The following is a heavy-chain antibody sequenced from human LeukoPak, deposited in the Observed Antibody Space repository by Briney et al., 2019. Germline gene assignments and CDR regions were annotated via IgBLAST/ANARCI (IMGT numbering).Heavy chain of an antibody. D-gene: IGHD3-22*01. J-gene: IGHJ4*02. CDR1: GYTFTSYY. CDR3: ARSYYDSSGYPVGVEDNQEEYYFDY. CDR2: INPSGGST. Sequence: ASVKVSCKASGYTFTSYYMHWVRQAPGQGLEWMGIINPSGGSTSYAQKFQGRVTITADESTSTAYMELSSLRSEDTAVYYCARSYYDSSGYPVGVEDNQEEYYFDYWGQGTLVTVSS. V-gene: IGHV1-46*01.